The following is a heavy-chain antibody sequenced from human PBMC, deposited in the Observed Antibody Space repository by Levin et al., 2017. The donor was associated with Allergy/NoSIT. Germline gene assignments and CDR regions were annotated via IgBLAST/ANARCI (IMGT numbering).Heavy chain of an antibody. CDR2: ISSTGSTI. D-gene: IGHD3-3*01. CDR3: ARQLGNFWSGYNYFDY. J-gene: IGHJ4*02. CDR1: GFTFSSYE. V-gene: IGHV3-48*03. Sequence: PGGSLRLSCAASGFTFSSYEMNWVRRAPGKGLGWVSYISSTGSTIYSADSVKGRFTISRDNAKNSLYLHMNSLRAEDTAVYYCARQLGNFWSGYNYFDYWGQGTLVTVSS.